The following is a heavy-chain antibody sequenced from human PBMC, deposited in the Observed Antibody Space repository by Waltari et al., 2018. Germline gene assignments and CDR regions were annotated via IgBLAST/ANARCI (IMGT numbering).Heavy chain of an antibody. Sequence: QAHLVLSGAELKKPGASVKVSCKASGYTFNAFYIHWVRQAPGQGPEWLGWINPHSGATRYARQFQGRVTLPADRAIDTAYMDLNSLKSDDTAMYYCAREGDYGSYFEFGGQGTLVTVSS. V-gene: IGHV1-2*02. CDR2: INPHSGAT. D-gene: IGHD4-17*01. J-gene: IGHJ4*02. CDR3: AREGDYGSYFEF. CDR1: GYTFNAFY.